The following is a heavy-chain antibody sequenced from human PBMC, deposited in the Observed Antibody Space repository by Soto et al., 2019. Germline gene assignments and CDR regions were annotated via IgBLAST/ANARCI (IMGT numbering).Heavy chain of an antibody. D-gene: IGHD1-1*01. V-gene: IGHV1-8*01. CDR2: MNANTGNS. Sequence: QVQLVQSGAAVRKPGASVKVSCEASGYTFTSYDIYWLRQATGQGLEWMGGMNANTGNSGYAQKFQGRVTMTSHTSISPAHMELSSMRSEDTAVYYCARRAETNGWNGFGADKYYFDVWGQGTLVTVSS. J-gene: IGHJ4*02. CDR1: GYTFTSYD. CDR3: ARRAETNGWNGFGADKYYFDV.